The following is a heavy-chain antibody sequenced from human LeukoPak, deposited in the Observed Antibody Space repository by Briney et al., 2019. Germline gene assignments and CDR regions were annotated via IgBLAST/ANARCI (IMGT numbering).Heavy chain of an antibody. J-gene: IGHJ4*02. CDR1: GYTFNTYY. D-gene: IGHD1-1*01. CDR2: INPGGGDT. V-gene: IGHV1-46*02. CDR3: ARGPRGQRFDY. Sequence: ASVKVSCKASGYTFNTYYIHWVRQAPGQGLEWMGLINPGGGDTSYAQNLQGRVTMTRDTSTSTVYLKLSNLRSEDTAVYYCARGPRGQRFDYWGQGTLVTVSS.